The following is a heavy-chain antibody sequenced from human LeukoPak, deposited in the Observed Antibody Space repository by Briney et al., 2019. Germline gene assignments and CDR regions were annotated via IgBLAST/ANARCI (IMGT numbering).Heavy chain of an antibody. CDR3: ARDVTGTTYYYYYMDV. D-gene: IGHD1/OR15-1a*01. Sequence: SETLSLTCTVSGGSISSYYWSWIRQPAGKGLEWIGRIYTSGSTNYNPFLKSRVTMSVDTSKNQFSLKLSSVTAADTAVYYCARDVTGTTYYYYYMDVWGKGTTVTVSS. CDR1: GGSISSYY. J-gene: IGHJ6*03. CDR2: IYTSGST. V-gene: IGHV4-4*07.